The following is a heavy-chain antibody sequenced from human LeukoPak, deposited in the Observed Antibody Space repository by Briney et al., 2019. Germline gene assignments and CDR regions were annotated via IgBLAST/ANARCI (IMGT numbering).Heavy chain of an antibody. J-gene: IGHJ4*02. Sequence: KASETLSLTCAVYGGSFSGYYWSWLRQPPGKGLEWLGEINHSGSNNYNPSPKSRVTISVDTSKNQFSLKLSSVHAADPAVYYFGRGLPPDRLDRNSLFIVGDYFDYWGQGTLVTVSS. CDR2: INHSGSN. CDR3: GRGLPPDRLDRNSLFIVGDYFDY. CDR1: GGSFSGYY. V-gene: IGHV4-34*01. D-gene: IGHD3-16*02.